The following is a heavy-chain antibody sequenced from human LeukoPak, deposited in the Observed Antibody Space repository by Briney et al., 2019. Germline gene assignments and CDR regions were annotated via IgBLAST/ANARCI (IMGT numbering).Heavy chain of an antibody. Sequence: GSLSLSCAASGFTFSNYAMSWVRQGPGKGLMWVSRLNEDGSSADYADSVKGRFTMSRANAKGKVFLEMRSLTVEDTAIYFCVRERIYYSDLAYKERENFDPWGRGTLVTVSS. CDR2: LNEDGSSA. CDR1: GFTFSNYA. V-gene: IGHV3-74*01. J-gene: IGHJ5*02. D-gene: IGHD1-26*01. CDR3: VRERIYYSDLAYKERENFDP.